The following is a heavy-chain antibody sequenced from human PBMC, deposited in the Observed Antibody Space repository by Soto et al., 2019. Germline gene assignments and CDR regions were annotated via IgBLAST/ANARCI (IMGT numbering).Heavy chain of an antibody. J-gene: IGHJ5*02. CDR3: ARYYSTFGESYKWFDP. D-gene: IGHD3-10*01. CDR2: IYYSGIT. CDR1: GGSISSYY. Sequence: PSETLSLTCTVCGGSISSYYCSWIRQPPWKGLEWIGYIYYSGITNYNPSLKSRVTISVDTSKNQFSLKLSSVTAADTAVYYCARYYSTFGESYKWFDPCGQRTLLAVSS. V-gene: IGHV4-59*01.